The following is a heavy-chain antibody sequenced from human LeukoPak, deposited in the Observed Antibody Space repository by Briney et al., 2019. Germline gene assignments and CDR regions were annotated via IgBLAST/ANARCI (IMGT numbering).Heavy chain of an antibody. Sequence: PGGSLRLSCEDSGITFNTYGMSWVRQAPGKGLEWVSGISGSGGATYYADSVKGRFTISRDNSKNTLYLQMNSLRAEDTAVYYCAKRYGSGSYNWFDPWGQGTLVTVSS. CDR1: GITFNTYG. CDR2: ISGSGGAT. J-gene: IGHJ5*02. CDR3: AKRYGSGSYNWFDP. D-gene: IGHD3-10*01. V-gene: IGHV3-23*01.